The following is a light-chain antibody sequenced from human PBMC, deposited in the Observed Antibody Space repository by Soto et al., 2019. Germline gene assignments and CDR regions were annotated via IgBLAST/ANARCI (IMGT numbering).Light chain of an antibody. CDR2: VAS. CDR3: QQYGSSPRD. CDR1: QSVSSSY. J-gene: IGKJ3*01. Sequence: EIVLTQSAGTLSLSPGERATLACRASQSVSSSYLAWYQHKPGQAPGLLIYVASSRATGIPDRFSGSGSGEDFTLTISRLEPEDFAADYCQQYGSSPRDFGPRTKVDIK. V-gene: IGKV3-20*01.